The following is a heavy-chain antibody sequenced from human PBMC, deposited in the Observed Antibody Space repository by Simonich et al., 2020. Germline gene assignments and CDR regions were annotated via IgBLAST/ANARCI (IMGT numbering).Heavy chain of an antibody. CDR2: INHSWST. Sequence: QVQLQQWGAGLLKPSETLSLTCAVYGGSFSGYYWSWIRQPPGKGLERIGEINHSWSTNYNPSLKSRVTISVDTSKNQFSLKLSSVTAADTAVYYCARHLQLGPFDYWGQGTLVTVSS. CDR1: GGSFSGYY. V-gene: IGHV4-34*01. CDR3: ARHLQLGPFDY. D-gene: IGHD1-1*01. J-gene: IGHJ4*02.